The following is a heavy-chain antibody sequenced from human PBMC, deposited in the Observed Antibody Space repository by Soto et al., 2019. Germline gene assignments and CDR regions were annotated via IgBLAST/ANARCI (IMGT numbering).Heavy chain of an antibody. D-gene: IGHD6-13*01. Sequence: EVQLLESGGGLVQPGGSLRLSCAASGFTFSSYAMSWVRQAPGKGLEWVSGVSGSGGSTYYADSVKGRFTISRDNAKNSLYLQMNSLRAEDTAVYYCARGQPNPSIAAAGLPFDYWGQGTLVTVSS. CDR1: GFTFSSYA. V-gene: IGHV3-23*01. CDR3: ARGQPNPSIAAAGLPFDY. J-gene: IGHJ4*02. CDR2: VSGSGGST.